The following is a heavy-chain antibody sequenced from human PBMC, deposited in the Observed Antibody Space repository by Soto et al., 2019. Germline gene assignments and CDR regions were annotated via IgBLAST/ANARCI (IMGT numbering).Heavy chain of an antibody. CDR1: GGSIRSYY. V-gene: IGHV4-59*01. CDR3: ARDLWGYCGTDCYPLDV. D-gene: IGHD2-21*02. CDR2: LYNSGST. J-gene: IGHJ6*02. Sequence: QVRLQESGPGLVKPSETLSHTCTVSGGSIRSYYWSWIRQAPGKGLEWIGYLYNSGSTVYNPSLKSRVTISVDTSKNQFSLKLNSVTAADTAVYYCARDLWGYCGTDCYPLDVWGQGTTVTVSS.